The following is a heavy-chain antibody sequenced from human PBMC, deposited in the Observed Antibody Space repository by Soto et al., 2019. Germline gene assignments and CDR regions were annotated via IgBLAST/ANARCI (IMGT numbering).Heavy chain of an antibody. J-gene: IGHJ4*02. CDR2: ISAYNGNT. CDR1: GYTFASYA. Sequence: QVQLVQSGAEVKKPGASVKVSCKASGYTFASYAISRMRQAPGQGLEWMGWISAYNGNTNYAQKLQGRVTMTTDTSTSTASMELRSLRSDDTAVYYCARDPPQPDYWGQGTLVTVSS. CDR3: ARDPPQPDY. V-gene: IGHV1-18*01. D-gene: IGHD1-1*01.